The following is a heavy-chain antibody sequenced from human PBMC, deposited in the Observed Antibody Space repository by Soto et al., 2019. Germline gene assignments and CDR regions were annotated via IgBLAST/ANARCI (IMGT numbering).Heavy chain of an antibody. CDR1: GFTFSSYG. D-gene: IGHD6-19*01. Sequence: QVQLVESGGGVVQPGRSLRLSCAASGFTFSSYGMHWIRQAPGKGREWVAVIWYDGSNKYYADSVKGRFTISRDNSKNTLYLQMNSLRAEDTAVYYCARDHEQWLVLSPVLFDYWGQGTLVTVSS. V-gene: IGHV3-33*01. J-gene: IGHJ4*02. CDR2: IWYDGSNK. CDR3: ARDHEQWLVLSPVLFDY.